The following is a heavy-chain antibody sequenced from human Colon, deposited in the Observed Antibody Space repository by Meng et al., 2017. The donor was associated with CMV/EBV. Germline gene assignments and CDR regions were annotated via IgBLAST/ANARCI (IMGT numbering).Heavy chain of an antibody. CDR2: VSHDGSNE. CDR3: ARPPLGIQIWLFLEL. D-gene: IGHD5-18*01. V-gene: IGHV3-30*14. CDR1: GFTFSSP. J-gene: IGHJ1*01. Sequence: GESLKISCVASGFTFSSPIHWVRQAPGKGMEWVAVVSHDGSNEHYADSVKGRFTISRDNSKNILYLQMTSLRADDTAVYYCARPPLGIQIWLFLELWGQGALVTVSS.